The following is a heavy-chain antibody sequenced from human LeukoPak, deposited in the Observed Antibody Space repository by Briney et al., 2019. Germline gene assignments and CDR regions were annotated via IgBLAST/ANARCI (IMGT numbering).Heavy chain of an antibody. Sequence: PGGSLRLSCAASGFTFSSYGMHWVRQAPGKGLEWVAVIWYDGSNKYYADSVKGRFTISRDNSKNTLYLQMNSLRAEDTAAYYCARDFVSGSYYFDYWGQGTLVTVSS. J-gene: IGHJ4*02. CDR2: IWYDGSNK. V-gene: IGHV3-33*01. D-gene: IGHD1-26*01. CDR3: ARDFVSGSYYFDY. CDR1: GFTFSSYG.